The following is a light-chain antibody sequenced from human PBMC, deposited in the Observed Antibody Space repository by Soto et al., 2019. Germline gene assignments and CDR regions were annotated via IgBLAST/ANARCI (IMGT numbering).Light chain of an antibody. CDR2: DAS. V-gene: IGKV1-5*01. Sequence: DIRMTHSPSTLSASVGARVSITFRASQSISNWLAWYQQKPGKAPKLLIYDASSLESGVPSRFRGSRSGTEFTLTISSLQPADFETYYCQQYNSFSRTFGQGTKVDIK. J-gene: IGKJ1*01. CDR1: QSISNW. CDR3: QQYNSFSRT.